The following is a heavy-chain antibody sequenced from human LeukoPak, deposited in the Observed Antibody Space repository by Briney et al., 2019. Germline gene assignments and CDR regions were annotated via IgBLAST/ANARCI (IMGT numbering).Heavy chain of an antibody. J-gene: IGHJ5*02. D-gene: IGHD4-17*01. CDR2: INPNSGGT. Sequence: ASVKVSCKASGYTFTGYYMHWVRQAPGQGLEWMGWINPNSGGTNYAQKFQGWVTMTRDTSISTAYMELSRLRSDDTAVYYCARSLFVEYGDYVEDSNWFDPWGQGTLVTVSS. CDR1: GYTFTGYY. CDR3: ARSLFVEYGDYVEDSNWFDP. V-gene: IGHV1-2*04.